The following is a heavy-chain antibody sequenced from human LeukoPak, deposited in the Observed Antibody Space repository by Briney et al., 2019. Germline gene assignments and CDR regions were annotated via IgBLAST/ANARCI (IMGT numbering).Heavy chain of an antibody. CDR2: ISSSGIT. CDR3: AREGYYDSSGLFYLDPFDY. J-gene: IGHJ4*02. V-gene: IGHV4-61*02. CDR1: GGSISSATYY. D-gene: IGHD3-22*01. Sequence: SETLSLTCTVSGGSISSATYYWSLIRQPAGKALEWIGRISSSGITEYNPSLKSRVTITVDTSKNQFSLELRSVTAADTAVYYCAREGYYDSSGLFYLDPFDYWGQGTLVTVSS.